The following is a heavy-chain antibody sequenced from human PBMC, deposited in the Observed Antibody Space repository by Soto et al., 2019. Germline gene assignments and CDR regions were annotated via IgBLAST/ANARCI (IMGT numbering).Heavy chain of an antibody. D-gene: IGHD2-8*01. CDR3: AKDQVRSVWYLNYFDY. Sequence: QVQLVESGGGVVQPGRSLRLSCAASGFTFSSYGMHWVRQAPGKGLEWVAVISYDGSNKYYADSVKGRFTISRDNSKNTLYLQMNSLRAEDTAVYYCAKDQVRSVWYLNYFDYWGQGTLVTVSS. CDR2: ISYDGSNK. V-gene: IGHV3-30*18. J-gene: IGHJ4*02. CDR1: GFTFSSYG.